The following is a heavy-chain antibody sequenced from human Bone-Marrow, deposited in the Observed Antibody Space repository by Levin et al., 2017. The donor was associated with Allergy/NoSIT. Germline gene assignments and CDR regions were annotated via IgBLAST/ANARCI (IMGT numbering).Heavy chain of an antibody. D-gene: IGHD2-8*02. CDR1: GGTFNSNE. J-gene: IGHJ3*01. Sequence: SVKVSCKASGGTFNSNEIIWVRQAPGQGLQWMGGVIPIYGTKNYAQSFKGRVAITADESTTTAYLELSGLTSEDTGVYYCARVFCPGGVGYDSRGAFDVWGQGTMVTVSS. CDR3: ARVFCPGGVGYDSRGAFDV. CDR2: VIPIYGTK. V-gene: IGHV1-69*13.